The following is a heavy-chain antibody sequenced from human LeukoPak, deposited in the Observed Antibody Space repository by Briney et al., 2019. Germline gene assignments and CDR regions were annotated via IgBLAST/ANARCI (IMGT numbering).Heavy chain of an antibody. Sequence: GGSLRLSCVASGFGFSYYDMNWVRQTPGKGLEWISPISGTDDSTYYADSVKGRFTISRDNSKNTLYLQMDSLRAEDTAVYHCARDRAVGYYDSGGHVIFDYWGQGTLVTVSS. D-gene: IGHD3-22*01. CDR3: ARDRAVGYYDSGGHVIFDY. CDR2: ISGTDDST. CDR1: GFGFSYYD. V-gene: IGHV3-23*01. J-gene: IGHJ4*02.